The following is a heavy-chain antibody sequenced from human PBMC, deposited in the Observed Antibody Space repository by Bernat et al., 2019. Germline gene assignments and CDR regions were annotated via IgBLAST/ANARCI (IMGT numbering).Heavy chain of an antibody. D-gene: IGHD6-19*01. Sequence: QVQLVESGGGVVQPGGSLRLSCAASGFTFSSYGMHWVRQAPGKGLEWVAFIRYDGSNKYYADSVKGRFTISRDNSKNTLYLQMNSLRAEDTAVYYCAKDGWGEAPDTDYWGQGTLVTVSS. CDR3: AKDGWGEAPDTDY. J-gene: IGHJ4*02. CDR2: IRYDGSNK. V-gene: IGHV3-30*02. CDR1: GFTFSSYG.